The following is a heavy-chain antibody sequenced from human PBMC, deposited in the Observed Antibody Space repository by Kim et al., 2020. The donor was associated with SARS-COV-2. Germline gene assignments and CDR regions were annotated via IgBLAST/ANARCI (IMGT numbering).Heavy chain of an antibody. CDR2: INHSGST. D-gene: IGHD2-2*02. Sequence: SETLSLTCAVYGGSFSGYYWSWIRQPPGKGLEWIGEINHSGSTNYNPSLKSRVTISVDTSKNQFSLKLSSVTAADTAVYYCARGRKRCSSTSCYTGIYFDYWGQGTLVTVSS. J-gene: IGHJ4*02. V-gene: IGHV4-34*01. CDR1: GGSFSGYY. CDR3: ARGRKRCSSTSCYTGIYFDY.